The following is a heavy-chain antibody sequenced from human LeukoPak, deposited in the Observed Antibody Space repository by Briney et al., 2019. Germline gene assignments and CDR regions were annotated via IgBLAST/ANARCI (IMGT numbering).Heavy chain of an antibody. J-gene: IGHJ4*02. V-gene: IGHV4-34*01. D-gene: IGHD6-19*01. CDR3: ARRVYSSGWFGRDY. CDR1: GGSFSDYY. CDR2: INHSGST. Sequence: SETLSLTCAVYGGSFSDYYWSWIRQPPGKGLEWIGEINHSGSTNHNPSLKSRVTISVDTSKNQFSLKLSSVTAADTAVYYCARRVYSSGWFGRDYWGQGTLVTVSS.